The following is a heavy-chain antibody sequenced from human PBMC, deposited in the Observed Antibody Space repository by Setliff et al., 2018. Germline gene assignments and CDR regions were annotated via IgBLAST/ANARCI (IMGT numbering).Heavy chain of an antibody. V-gene: IGHV4-39*01. CDR3: ARRGYYYGWGDSNAFDI. Sequence: SETLSLTGTVSGGSISTSSYWGWIRQPPGKGLEWIGSIYYSGTTYYNPSLKSRVTISVDTSKNQFFLKLSSVTAADTAVYYCARRGYYYGWGDSNAFDIWGQGTMVTVSS. J-gene: IGHJ3*02. D-gene: IGHD3-10*01. CDR1: GGSISTSSY. CDR2: IYYSGTT.